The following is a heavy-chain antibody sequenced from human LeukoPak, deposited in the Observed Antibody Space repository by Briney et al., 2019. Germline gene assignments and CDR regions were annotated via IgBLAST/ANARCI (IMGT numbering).Heavy chain of an antibody. D-gene: IGHD6-25*01. J-gene: IGHJ4*02. CDR2: IYYSGST. V-gene: IGHV4-59*12. CDR3: ARGRVFQRPDY. Sequence: PSETLSLTCTVSGGSISSYYWSWIRQPPGKGLEWIGYIYYSGSTNYNPSLKSRVTISVDTSKNQFSLKLSSVTAADTAVYYCARGRVFQRPDYWGQGTLVTVSS. CDR1: GGSISSYY.